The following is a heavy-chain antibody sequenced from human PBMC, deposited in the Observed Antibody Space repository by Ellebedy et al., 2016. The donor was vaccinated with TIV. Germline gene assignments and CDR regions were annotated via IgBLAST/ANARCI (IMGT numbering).Heavy chain of an antibody. V-gene: IGHV4-59*01. CDR1: GGSISSYY. CDR2: IYYSGST. J-gene: IGHJ4*02. CDR3: ARLYSSGWQPYFDY. D-gene: IGHD6-19*01. Sequence: MPSETLSLTCTVSGGSISSYYWSWIRQPPGKGLEWIGYIYYSGSTNYNPSLKSRVTISVDTSKNQFSLKLSSVTAADTAVYYCARLYSSGWQPYFDYWGQGTLVTVSS.